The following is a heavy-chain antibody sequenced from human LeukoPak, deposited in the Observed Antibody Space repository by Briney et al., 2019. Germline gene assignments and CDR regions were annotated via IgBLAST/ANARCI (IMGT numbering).Heavy chain of an antibody. CDR3: VTDCTSTSCYGDGAFDI. D-gene: IGHD2-2*01. CDR2: IKRKTDGGTT. CDR1: GFTFSTAW. Sequence: PGGSLRLSCAASGFTFSTAWMSWVRQAPGKGLEWVGRIKRKTDGGTTDYAAPVRGRFTISRDDSKNTLYLQMNSLKTEDTAVYYCVTDCTSTSCYGDGAFDIWGQGTMVTVSS. J-gene: IGHJ3*02. V-gene: IGHV3-15*01.